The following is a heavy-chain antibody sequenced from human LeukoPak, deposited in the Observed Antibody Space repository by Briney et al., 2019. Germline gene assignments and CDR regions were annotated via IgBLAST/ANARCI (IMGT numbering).Heavy chain of an antibody. Sequence: PGGSLRLSWGAPGFHLSCHWMGRVRQAPGEGPEWVANIKQDGSEKYYVDSVKGRFTISRDNAKNSLYLQMNSLRAEDTAVYYCARVEAVAGDYWGQGTLVTVSS. CDR3: ARVEAVAGDY. CDR1: GFHLSCHW. J-gene: IGHJ4*02. D-gene: IGHD6-19*01. CDR2: IKQDGSEK. V-gene: IGHV3-7*03.